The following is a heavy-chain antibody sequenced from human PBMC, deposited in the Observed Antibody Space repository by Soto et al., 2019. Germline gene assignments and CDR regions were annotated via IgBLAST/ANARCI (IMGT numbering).Heavy chain of an antibody. CDR2: INHSGST. Sequence: QVHLEQWGAGLLKPSETLSLTCAVYGGSLSGYFWSWVRQPPGKGLEWIGEINHSGSTNYIPSLKSRVTISADTSKHQFSLRLRSVTAADSAIYYCASYHYYDFWIGSRHYMDVWGKGTTVTVSS. CDR1: GGSLSGYF. J-gene: IGHJ6*03. V-gene: IGHV4-34*01. D-gene: IGHD3-3*01. CDR3: ASYHYYDFWIGSRHYMDV.